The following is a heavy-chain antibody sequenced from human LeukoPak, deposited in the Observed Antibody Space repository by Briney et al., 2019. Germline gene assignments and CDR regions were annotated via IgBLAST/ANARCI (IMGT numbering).Heavy chain of an antibody. V-gene: IGHV4-59*01. CDR1: GGSISSYY. CDR2: IYYSGST. Sequence: SETLSLTCTVSGGSISSYYWSWIRQPPGQGLEWIGYIYYSGSTNYNPSLKSRVTISVDTSKNQFSLKLSSVTAADTAVYYCAISSGYTEYFQHWGQGTLVTVSS. J-gene: IGHJ1*01. CDR3: AISSGYTEYFQH. D-gene: IGHD3-22*01.